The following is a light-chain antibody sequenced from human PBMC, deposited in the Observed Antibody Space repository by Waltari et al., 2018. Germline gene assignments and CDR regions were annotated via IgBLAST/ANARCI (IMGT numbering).Light chain of an antibody. V-gene: IGKV2-24*01. CDR2: RIS. Sequence: EIVMTQTPLSSPVTLGQPASISCRSSQSLVHSNGTTYLSWLHQRPGQAPRLLIHRISNRLSGVPDRFSGSGAGTDFTLKISRVEAEDVGVYYCMQATDFPRTFGQGTKPEIK. CDR3: MQATDFPRT. J-gene: IGKJ2*01. CDR1: QSLVHSNGTTY.